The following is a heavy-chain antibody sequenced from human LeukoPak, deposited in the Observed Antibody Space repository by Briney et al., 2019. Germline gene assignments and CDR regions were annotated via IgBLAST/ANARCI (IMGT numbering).Heavy chain of an antibody. J-gene: IGHJ4*02. CDR1: GFSFTDYP. V-gene: IGHV3-48*02. D-gene: IGHD3-9*01. CDR2: IRTSAEGANYA. Sequence: PGGSLRLSCATSGFSFTDYPMNWVCQAPGKGLEWVSNIRTSAEGANYAYYADSVKGRVTISRDDAKNTLYLHMNSLRDDDTAVYYCASDQRYAFDYWGQGILVTVSS. CDR3: ASDQRYAFDY.